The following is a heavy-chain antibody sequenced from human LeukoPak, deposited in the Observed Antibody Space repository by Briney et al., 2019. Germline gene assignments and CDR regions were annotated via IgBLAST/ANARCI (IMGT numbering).Heavy chain of an antibody. D-gene: IGHD2-15*01. Sequence: SETLSLTCAVYGGSFSGYYWSWVRHPPGKGLEWVGEINHSGSTNFNPSLTSRVTISVDTSKNQFSLKLSSVTAADTAVYYCARRYCSGGSCYSGFYYYYYYMDVWGKGTTVTISS. CDR2: INHSGST. CDR3: ARRYCSGGSCYSGFYYYYYYMDV. CDR1: GGSFSGYY. J-gene: IGHJ6*03. V-gene: IGHV4-34*01.